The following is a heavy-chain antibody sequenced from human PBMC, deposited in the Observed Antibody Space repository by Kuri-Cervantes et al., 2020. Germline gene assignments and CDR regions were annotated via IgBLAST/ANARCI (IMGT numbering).Heavy chain of an antibody. CDR3: ATDIALLVYGTGTAFNV. CDR2: IRSKAYGGTT. D-gene: IGHD2-8*01. J-gene: IGHJ3*01. V-gene: IGHV3-49*04. CDR1: GFTFSSYS. Sequence: GGSLRLSCAASGFTFSSYSMNWVRQAPGKGLEWVGFIRSKAYGGTTEYAASVKGRFTISRDDSKNMLYLQMNSLKTEDTAVYYCATDIALLVYGTGTAFNVWGQGTLVTVSS.